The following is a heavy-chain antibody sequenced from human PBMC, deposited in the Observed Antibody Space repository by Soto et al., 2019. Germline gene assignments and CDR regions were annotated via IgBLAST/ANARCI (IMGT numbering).Heavy chain of an antibody. CDR3: ARYRVAGTTYYFDY. CDR1: GFTFSAFW. D-gene: IGHD3-10*01. Sequence: EVQLVESGGRLVQPGGSLRLSCAASGFTFSAFWMTWVRQAPGKGLEWVVNIREDGSVKYYADSGKGRFTISRDNAKTSLFLLMNSLRVEDTAVYYCARYRVAGTTYYFDYWGQGTLVTVSS. J-gene: IGHJ4*02. CDR2: IREDGSVK. V-gene: IGHV3-7*03.